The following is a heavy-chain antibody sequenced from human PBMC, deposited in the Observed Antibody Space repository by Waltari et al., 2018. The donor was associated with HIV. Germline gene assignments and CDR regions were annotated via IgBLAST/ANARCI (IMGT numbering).Heavy chain of an antibody. CDR3: ARDVGVQGWLNDIWNFDV. CDR2: IYTSGTT. D-gene: IGHD5-18*01. J-gene: IGHJ2*01. Sequence: QVQLQESGPRLVKPSQTLSITCTASGGPLSSGSYYWSWFRQPAGKGLEWIGRIYTSGTTTYNPSLKSRVTISIDTSKNQFSLNLSSVTAADTAVYYCARDVGVQGWLNDIWNFDVWGRGTLVTVSS. CDR1: GGPLSSGSYY. V-gene: IGHV4-61*02.